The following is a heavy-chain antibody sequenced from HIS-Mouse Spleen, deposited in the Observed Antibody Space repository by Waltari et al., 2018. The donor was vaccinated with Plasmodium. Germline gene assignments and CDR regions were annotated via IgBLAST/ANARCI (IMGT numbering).Heavy chain of an antibody. Sequence: EVQLVESGGGLVQPGGSLRLSCAASGFAFSSYWMSWVRHAQGKGLEWVAKIKQYGSEKDYVDSVKGRFTIARDNAKTSLYLTMNSLRAEDTAVYYCASSWYWYFDLWGRGTLVTVSS. CDR3: ASSWYWYFDL. D-gene: IGHD6-13*01. CDR1: GFAFSSYW. CDR2: IKQYGSEK. V-gene: IGHV3-7*01. J-gene: IGHJ2*01.